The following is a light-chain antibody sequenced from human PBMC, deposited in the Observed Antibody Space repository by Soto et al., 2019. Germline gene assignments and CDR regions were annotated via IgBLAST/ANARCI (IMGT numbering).Light chain of an antibody. V-gene: IGLV6-57*04. CDR3: QSYDSSNQVV. Sequence: NFMLTQPHSVSESPGKTVTISCTRSSGSIASNYVQWYQQRPGSAPTTVIYEDNQRPSGVPARFSGSIDSSSNSASLTISGLKSEDEADYYCQSYDSSNQVVFGGGTKVTVL. CDR1: SGSIASNY. CDR2: EDN. J-gene: IGLJ2*01.